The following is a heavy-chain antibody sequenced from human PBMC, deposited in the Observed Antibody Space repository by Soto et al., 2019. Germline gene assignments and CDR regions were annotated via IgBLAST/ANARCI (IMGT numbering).Heavy chain of an antibody. J-gene: IGHJ3*01. CDR1: GFTFNNYG. Sequence: QVQLVESGGGVVQPGRSLRLSCAASGFTFNNYGIHWARQAPGKGLEWVAAISNDGSDKYYADSVKGRLTISRDNSKNTGFLQMSSLRAEDTAVYYCAKDQARAASHGIDWGQGTMVTVSS. CDR2: ISNDGSDK. D-gene: IGHD6-13*01. V-gene: IGHV3-30*18. CDR3: AKDQARAASHGID.